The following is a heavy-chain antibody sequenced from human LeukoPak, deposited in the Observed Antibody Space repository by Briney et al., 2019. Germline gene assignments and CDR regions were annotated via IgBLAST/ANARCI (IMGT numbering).Heavy chain of an antibody. CDR2: ITGSGGGT. V-gene: IGHV3-23*01. Sequence: GVSLRLSCAASGFTFISYAMNWVRQAPGKGLEWVSTITGSGGGTYYADSVKGRFTISRDNSKNTLYLQMNSLRAEDTAVYYCAKRRDGSYFDYWGQGTLVTVSS. J-gene: IGHJ4*02. CDR1: GFTFISYA. D-gene: IGHD6-25*01. CDR3: AKRRDGSYFDY.